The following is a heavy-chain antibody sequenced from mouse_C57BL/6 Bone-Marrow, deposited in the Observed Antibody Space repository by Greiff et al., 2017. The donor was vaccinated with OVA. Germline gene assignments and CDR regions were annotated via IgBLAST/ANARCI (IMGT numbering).Heavy chain of an antibody. Sequence: EVQLQQSGTVLARPGASMKMSCKTSGYTFTSYWMHWVKQRPGQGLEWIGAIYPGNSDTSYNQKFKGKAKLTAVTSASTAYMELSSLTNEDSAVYYCTRKDDGYPWFAYWGQGTLVTVSA. CDR1: GYTFTSYW. CDR2: IYPGNSDT. CDR3: TRKDDGYPWFAY. J-gene: IGHJ3*01. D-gene: IGHD2-3*01. V-gene: IGHV1-5*01.